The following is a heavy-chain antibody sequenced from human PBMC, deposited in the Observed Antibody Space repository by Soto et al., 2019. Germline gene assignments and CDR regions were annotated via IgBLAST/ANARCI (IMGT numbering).Heavy chain of an antibody. CDR2: ISTYNGNT. V-gene: IGHV1-18*01. CDR1: GYTFTNFG. D-gene: IGHD3-16*01. J-gene: IGHJ4*02. Sequence: QVQLVQSGAEVKKPGASVKVSCKTSGYTFTNFGISWVRQAPGQGLEWMGWISTYNGNTTYAQKYQGSVTMTTDTSRSKAYMELRSLRSDDTAVYYCARGGTPIDYWSQGTLVTVSS. CDR3: ARGGTPIDY.